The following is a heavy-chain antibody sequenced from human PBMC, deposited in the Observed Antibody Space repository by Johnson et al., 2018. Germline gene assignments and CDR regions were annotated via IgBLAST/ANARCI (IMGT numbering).Heavy chain of an antibody. CDR1: GYTFTNYA. CDR3: ARFRARWDGEYDNDALDV. V-gene: IGHV1-3*01. CDR2: INGGNGNR. D-gene: IGHD4-17*01. J-gene: IGHJ3*01. Sequence: QVQLVESGAEVKKPGASVKVSCKASGYTFTNYAIHWVRQAPGQRPEWMGWINGGNGNRKQSQKFQGRIIITRDTSARTAYMELSSLRPEDTAVYYCARFRARWDGEYDNDALDVWGHGTTVIVSS.